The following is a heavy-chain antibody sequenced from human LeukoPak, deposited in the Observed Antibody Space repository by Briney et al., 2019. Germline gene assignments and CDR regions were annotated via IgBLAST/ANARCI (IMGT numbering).Heavy chain of an antibody. Sequence: PSETLSLTCTVSGVSISTYHWSWIWQPAGKGLEWIGRIHSSGSTNYDPSLKSRVTMSIDTSKNQFSLKVTSVTAADTAVYYCARDGLYSNGYSYFDFWGQGTLVTVSS. V-gene: IGHV4-4*07. CDR3: ARDGLYSNGYSYFDF. CDR2: IHSSGST. D-gene: IGHD5-18*01. J-gene: IGHJ4*02. CDR1: GVSISTYH.